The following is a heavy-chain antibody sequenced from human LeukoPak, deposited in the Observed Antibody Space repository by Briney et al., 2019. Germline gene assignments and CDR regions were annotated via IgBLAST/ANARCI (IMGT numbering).Heavy chain of an antibody. CDR3: ATHLYYGSGRDRGY. V-gene: IGHV4-38-2*02. J-gene: IGHJ4*02. Sequence: SETLSLTCTVSGYSISSGYYWGWIRQPPGKGLEGIGSIYYSGSTYYNPSLKSRVTISVDTSKNQFSLKLSSVTAADTAVYYCATHLYYGSGRDRGYWGQGTLVTVSS. CDR2: IYYSGST. D-gene: IGHD3-10*01. CDR1: GYSISSGYY.